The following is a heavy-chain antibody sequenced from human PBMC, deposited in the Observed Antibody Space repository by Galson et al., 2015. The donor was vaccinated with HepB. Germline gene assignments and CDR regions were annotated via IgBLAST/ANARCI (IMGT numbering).Heavy chain of an antibody. Sequence: GYTFTSNGISWVRQAPGQGLEWVGWISANSGNTHYAQNLQGRVTLTTDTSTTTAYMELGSLRSDDTAVYYCARDVMYRFDQWGQGTLVTVSS. D-gene: IGHD2-2*01. V-gene: IGHV1-18*04. CDR3: ARDVMYRFDQ. J-gene: IGHJ4*02. CDR2: ISANSGNT. CDR1: GYTFTSNG.